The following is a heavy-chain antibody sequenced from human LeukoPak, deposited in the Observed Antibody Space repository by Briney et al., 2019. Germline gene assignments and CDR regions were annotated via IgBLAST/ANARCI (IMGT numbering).Heavy chain of an antibody. CDR1: GGSFSGYY. V-gene: IGHV4-34*01. D-gene: IGHD3-16*01. CDR2: INHTGNT. J-gene: IGHJ4*02. Sequence: PSETLSLTCAVYGGSFSGYYWNWIRQPPGKGLEWIGEINHTGNTNYNPSLKSRVTISVDTSKNQFSLKLSSVTAADTAVYYCARRGAVSGGSDYWGQGTLVTVSS. CDR3: ARRGAVSGGSDY.